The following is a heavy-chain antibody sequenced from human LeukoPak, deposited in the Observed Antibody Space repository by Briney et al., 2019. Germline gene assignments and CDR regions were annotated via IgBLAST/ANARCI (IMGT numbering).Heavy chain of an antibody. D-gene: IGHD2-2*01. CDR1: GYTFTGYY. CDR3: ARAGCSSTSCYGYFDY. Sequence: ASVKVSCKASGYTFTGYYMHWVRQAPGQGLEWMGWINPNSGGTNYAQKFQGRVTMTRDTSINTAYMELSRLRSDDTAVYYCARAGCSSTSCYGYFDYWGQGTLVTVSS. CDR2: INPNSGGT. V-gene: IGHV1-2*02. J-gene: IGHJ4*02.